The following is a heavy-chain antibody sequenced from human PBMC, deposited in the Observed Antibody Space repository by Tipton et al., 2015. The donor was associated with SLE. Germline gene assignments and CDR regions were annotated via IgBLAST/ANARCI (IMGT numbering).Heavy chain of an antibody. Sequence: LSLTCAVYGGSFSGYYWSWIRQPPGKGLEWIGEINHTGSTNYKPSLKSRVTISVDTSKNQFSLKLSSVTAADTAVYSCASGILTGNAAFDIWGPGTMVTVSS. D-gene: IGHD3-9*01. CDR1: GGSFSGYY. V-gene: IGHV4-34*01. CDR3: ASGILTGNAAFDI. CDR2: INHTGST. J-gene: IGHJ3*02.